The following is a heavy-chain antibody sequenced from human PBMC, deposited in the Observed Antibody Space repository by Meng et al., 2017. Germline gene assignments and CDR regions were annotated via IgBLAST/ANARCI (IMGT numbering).Heavy chain of an antibody. J-gene: IGHJ3*02. Sequence: GESLKISCAVSGVSFSDSDIHWVRQASGKGLEWVGRIGTKPKSYAAAYAASVRGRFTIPRDDSKNTAYLQMNSLKTEDTAVYYCTIYTNGHIWGQGTMVTVSS. CDR3: TIYTNGHI. CDR1: GVSFSDSD. V-gene: IGHV3-73*01. CDR2: IGTKPKSYAA. D-gene: IGHD2-2*02.